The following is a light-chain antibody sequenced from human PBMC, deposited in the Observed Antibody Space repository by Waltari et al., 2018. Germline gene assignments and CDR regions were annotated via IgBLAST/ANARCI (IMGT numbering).Light chain of an antibody. V-gene: IGLV2-14*01. J-gene: IGLJ3*02. CDR3: SSSTGSGTRV. CDR1: SSDVGGYNY. CDR2: DVI. Sequence: QSALTQPASVSGSPGQSITISCTGTSSDVGGYNYVSWYQQHPGNAPKLMIYDVIKRPSRVSNRLSGSKSGNTASLTISGLQAEDEADYYCSSSTGSGTRVFGGGTRLTVL.